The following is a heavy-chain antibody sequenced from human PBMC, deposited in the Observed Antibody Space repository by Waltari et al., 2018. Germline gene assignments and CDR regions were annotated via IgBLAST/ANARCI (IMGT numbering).Heavy chain of an antibody. V-gene: IGHV4-4*07. CDR1: GGSISSYY. J-gene: IGHJ5*02. CDR3: ARGPLVRGANSLDP. D-gene: IGHD3-10*01. Sequence: QMQLQESGPGLVKPSETLSLTCTVSGGSISSYYWTWIRQPAGQGLEWIGRIYTSGSTDYNPSRKSRVTRSVDTSKNQFSLKLSSVTAADTAVYYCARGPLVRGANSLDPWGQGTLVTVSS. CDR2: IYTSGST.